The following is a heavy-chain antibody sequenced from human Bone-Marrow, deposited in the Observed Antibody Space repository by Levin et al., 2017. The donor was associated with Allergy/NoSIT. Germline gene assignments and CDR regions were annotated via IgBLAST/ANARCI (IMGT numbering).Heavy chain of an antibody. CDR2: ITWNRGKK. CDR3: VKDISGDGSNFEH. CDR1: GFNVDDYA. V-gene: IGHV3-9*01. J-gene: IGHJ4*02. D-gene: IGHD5-24*01. Sequence: PGGSLRLSCAVSGFNVDDYAMHWVRQAPGKGLEWVSGITWNRGKKDYADSVMGRFTISRDSVKNSLYLEMNSLRGEDTALYYCVKDISGDGSNFEHWGQGTLVTVSS.